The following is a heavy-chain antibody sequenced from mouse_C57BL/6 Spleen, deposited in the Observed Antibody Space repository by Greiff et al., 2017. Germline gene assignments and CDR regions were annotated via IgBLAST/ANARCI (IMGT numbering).Heavy chain of an antibody. J-gene: IGHJ2*01. CDR2: ISSGSSTI. D-gene: IGHD4-1*01. CDR1: GFTFSDYG. CDR3: AREPNWDYFDY. V-gene: IGHV5-17*01. Sequence: EVMLVESGGGLVKPGGSLKLSCAASGFTFSDYGMHWVRQAPEKGLEWVAYISSGSSTIYYADTVKGRFTIARDNAKNTLFLQMTSLRSEDTAMYYCAREPNWDYFDYWGQGTTLTVSS.